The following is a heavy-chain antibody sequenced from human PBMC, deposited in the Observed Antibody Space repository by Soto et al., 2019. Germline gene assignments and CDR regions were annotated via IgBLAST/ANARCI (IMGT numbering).Heavy chain of an antibody. V-gene: IGHV3-21*01. CDR2: ISSSSSYI. D-gene: IGHD3-10*01. CDR3: ARGGGGDXFDI. CDR1: GFTFSSYS. J-gene: IGHJ3*02. Sequence: EVQLVESGGGLVKPGGSLRLSCAASGFTFSSYSMNWVRQAPGKGLEWVSSISSSSSYIYYADSVKGRFTISRDNAKNSLYLQMNSLRAEETAVYYCARGGGGDXFDIWGQGTXVTVX.